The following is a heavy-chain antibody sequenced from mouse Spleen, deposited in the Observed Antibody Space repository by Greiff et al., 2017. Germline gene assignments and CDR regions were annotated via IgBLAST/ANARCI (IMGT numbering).Heavy chain of an antibody. J-gene: IGHJ3*01. Sequence: QVQLKQPGAELVKPGASVKMSCKASGYTFTSYWMHWVKQRPGQGLEWIGTIDPSDSYTSYNQKFKGKATLTVDTSSSTAYMQLSSLTSEDSAVYYCTRAPYSAWFAYWGQGTLVTVSA. D-gene: IGHD6-5*01. CDR2: IDPSDSYT. CDR1: GYTFTSYW. CDR3: TRAPYSAWFAY. V-gene: IGHV1S127*01.